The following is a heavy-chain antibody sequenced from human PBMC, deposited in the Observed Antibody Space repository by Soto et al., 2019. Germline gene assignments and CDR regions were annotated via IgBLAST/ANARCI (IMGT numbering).Heavy chain of an antibody. Sequence: PSETLSLTCTVSGGSTSSYYWSWIRQPPGKGLEWIGYIYYTGSTNYNPSLKSRVTISVDTSKNHFSLKLSSVTAADTAVYYCARLHGYCISSSCHGHYAMDVWGQGTTVTVSS. V-gene: IGHV4-59*01. CDR3: ARLHGYCISSSCHGHYAMDV. J-gene: IGHJ6*02. D-gene: IGHD2-2*01. CDR1: GGSTSSYY. CDR2: IYYTGST.